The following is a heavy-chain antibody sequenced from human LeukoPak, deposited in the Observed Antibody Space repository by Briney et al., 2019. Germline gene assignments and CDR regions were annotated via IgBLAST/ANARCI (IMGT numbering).Heavy chain of an antibody. CDR1: AFTLTTYV. J-gene: IGHJ4*02. CDR3: ARTEHCSDWSGYYYFVY. D-gene: IGHD3-3*01. V-gene: IGHV3-33*01. Sequence: GRSLRPSCAASAFTLTTYVMHSGRQAPRKGLEWVALIWYDGSKKHYADSVMGRFTISRDNPKNTLYLQMNSLRAEDTAVYYCARTEHCSDWSGYYYFVYWGRGSLVSVCS. CDR2: IWYDGSKK.